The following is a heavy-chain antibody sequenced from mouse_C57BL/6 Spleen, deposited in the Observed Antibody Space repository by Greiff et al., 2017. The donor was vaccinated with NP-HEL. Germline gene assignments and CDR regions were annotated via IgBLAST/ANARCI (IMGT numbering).Heavy chain of an antibody. Sequence: VQLQQSGPELVKPGASVKISCKASGYTFTDYYMNWVKQSHGKSLEWIGDINPNNGGTSYNQKFKGKATLTVDKSSSTAYMELRSLTSEDSAVYYCARWGTYFDYWGQGTTLTVSS. D-gene: IGHD2-14*01. J-gene: IGHJ2*01. CDR3: ARWGTYFDY. CDR2: INPNNGGT. CDR1: GYTFTDYY. V-gene: IGHV1-26*01.